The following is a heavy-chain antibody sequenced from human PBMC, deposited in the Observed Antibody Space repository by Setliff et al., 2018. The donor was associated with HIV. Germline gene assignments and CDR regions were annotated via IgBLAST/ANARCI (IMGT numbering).Heavy chain of an antibody. CDR1: GGSISSGSYY. J-gene: IGHJ3*01. V-gene: IGHV4-61*09. CDR3: ARVLDGNHYDAFNL. Sequence: SETLSLTCTVSGGSISSGSYYWNWIRQPAGKGLEWVGKISTGGATDYNSSLKSRVTISLDKSKNQFSLRLNSVTAADTAVYYCARVLDGNHYDAFNLWGQGTTVTVSS. CDR2: ISTGGAT. D-gene: IGHD1-26*01.